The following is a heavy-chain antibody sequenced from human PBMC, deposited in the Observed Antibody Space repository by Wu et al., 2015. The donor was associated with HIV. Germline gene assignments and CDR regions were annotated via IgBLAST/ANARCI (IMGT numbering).Heavy chain of an antibody. J-gene: IGHJ4*02. Sequence: QVQLVQSGAEVKKPGASVKVSCKASGYTFTSYGISWVRQAPGQGLEWMGWINPNSGGTNYAQKFQGRVTMTRDTSISTAYMELSRLRSDDTAVYYCARTAYYYDSSGQDVFDYWGQGTLVTVSS. V-gene: IGHV1-2*02. D-gene: IGHD3-22*01. CDR1: GYTFTSYG. CDR2: INPNSGGT. CDR3: ARTAYYYDSSGQDVFDY.